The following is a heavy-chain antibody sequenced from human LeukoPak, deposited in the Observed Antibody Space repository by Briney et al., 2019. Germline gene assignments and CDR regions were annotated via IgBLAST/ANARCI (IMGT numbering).Heavy chain of an antibody. J-gene: IGHJ6*02. V-gene: IGHV1-8*01. CDR3: ATGGPYGSVLRPSSV. CDR1: GYTFTSYD. CDR2: MNPNSGNT. Sequence: ASVKVYCKASGYTFTSYDINWVRQATGQGLEWMGWMNPNSGNTGSAQKFQGRVTMTRNTSISTAYMELSSLRSEDTAVYYCATGGPYGSVLRPSSVWGQGTTVTVSS. D-gene: IGHD3-10*01.